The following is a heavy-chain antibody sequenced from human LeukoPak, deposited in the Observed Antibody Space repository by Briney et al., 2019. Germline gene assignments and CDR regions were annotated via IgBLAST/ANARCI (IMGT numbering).Heavy chain of an antibody. CDR3: TREPAAMSAESFDP. V-gene: IGHV4-4*02. CDR1: GGSTSSSNW. D-gene: IGHD2-2*01. CDR2: IYHSGST. Sequence: SETLSLTCAVSGGSTSSSNWWSWVRQPPGKGLEWIGEIYHSGSTNYNPSLKSRVTISVDKPKNQFSLKLSSVTAADTAVYYCTREPAAMSAESFDPWGQGTLVTVSS. J-gene: IGHJ5*02.